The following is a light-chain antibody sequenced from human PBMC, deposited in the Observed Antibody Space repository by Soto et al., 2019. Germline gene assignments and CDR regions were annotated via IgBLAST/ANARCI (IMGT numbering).Light chain of an antibody. V-gene: IGKV1-39*01. CDR1: QSISPY. CDR2: AAS. CDR3: QQTNKTPWT. J-gene: IGKJ1*01. Sequence: IQRPLTPSSLSASVGDRVTITCRASQSISPYLNWYQQKPGKAPNLLIYAASNLQSGVPSRFSGSGSGTDFTLTISSLQPEDFATYYCQQTNKTPWTLGQGTKV.